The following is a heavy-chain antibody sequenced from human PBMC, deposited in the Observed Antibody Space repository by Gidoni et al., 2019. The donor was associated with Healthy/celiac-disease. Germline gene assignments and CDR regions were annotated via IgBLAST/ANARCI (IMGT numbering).Heavy chain of an antibody. Sequence: EVQLVESGGGLVQPGGSLRLSCAASGFTFSSYDMHWVRQATGKGLEWVSAIGTAGDTYYPGSVKGRFTISRENAKNSLYLQMNSLRAGDTAVYYCARARAGGAFDIWGQGTMVTVSS. CDR2: IGTAGDT. CDR1: GFTFSSYD. CDR3: ARARAGGAFDI. V-gene: IGHV3-13*01. J-gene: IGHJ3*02. D-gene: IGHD3-10*01.